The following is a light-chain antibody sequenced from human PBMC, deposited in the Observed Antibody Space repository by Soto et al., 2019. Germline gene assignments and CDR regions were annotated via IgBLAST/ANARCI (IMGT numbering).Light chain of an antibody. CDR1: SSNIGAGYD. CDR2: GNI. Sequence: QSVLTQPPSVSGAPGQRVTISCTGSSSNIGAGYDVHWYQQLPGTAPKLLIYGNINRPSGVPDRFSGSKSGTSASLAITGLQAEDEADYYCQSYDSSLSGFYVFGTGTKV. V-gene: IGLV1-40*01. J-gene: IGLJ1*01. CDR3: QSYDSSLSGFYV.